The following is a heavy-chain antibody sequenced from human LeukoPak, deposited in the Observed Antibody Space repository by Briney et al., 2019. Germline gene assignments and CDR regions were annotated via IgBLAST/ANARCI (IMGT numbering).Heavy chain of an antibody. V-gene: IGHV3-23*01. CDR3: ADSGSWYGMDV. D-gene: IGHD6-13*01. CDR1: GFTFRAYA. J-gene: IGHJ6*02. Sequence: GSLRLSCAASGFTFRAYAMTWVRQAPGKGLEWVSVISDSGRSTYYADSVKGRFTISRDNSKNTLYLQMNSLRAEDTAVYYCADSGSWYGMDVWGQGTTVTVSS. CDR2: ISDSGRST.